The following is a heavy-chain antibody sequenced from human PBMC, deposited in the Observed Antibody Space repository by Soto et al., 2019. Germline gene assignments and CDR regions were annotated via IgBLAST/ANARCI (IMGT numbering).Heavy chain of an antibody. CDR1: GFTFSSYA. J-gene: IGHJ2*01. Sequence: QVQLVESGGGVVQPGRSLRLSCAASGFTFSSYAMHWVRQAPGKGLEWVAGIAYDGSNKYYADSVKGRYTLSRGDSKNTLKLQMNSLRAEDTAGYYGARALWREGYEWGYFDLWGRGTLVTVSS. V-gene: IGHV3-30-3*01. CDR2: IAYDGSNK. CDR3: ARALWREGYEWGYFDL. D-gene: IGHD5-12*01.